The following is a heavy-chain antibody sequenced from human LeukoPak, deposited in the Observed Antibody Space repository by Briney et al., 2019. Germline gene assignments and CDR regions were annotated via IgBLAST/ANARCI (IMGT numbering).Heavy chain of an antibody. D-gene: IGHD6-13*01. CDR1: GHSIRSDYY. J-gene: IGHJ5*02. CDR2: IHHNGAA. Sequence: SETLSLTFAVSGHSIRSDYYWGGLRQPPGKGLERIGSIHHNGAAYYNASLRSRVTISVDPSNNQFFLDLKSLTAADTAVYYCARGADTSSWHWFDPWGRGTLVTVSS. V-gene: IGHV4-38-2*01. CDR3: ARGADTSSWHWFDP.